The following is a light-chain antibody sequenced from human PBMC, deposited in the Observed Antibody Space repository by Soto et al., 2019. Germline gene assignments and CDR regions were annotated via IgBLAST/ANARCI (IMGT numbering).Light chain of an antibody. CDR3: HQNNKWPLP. V-gene: IGKV3-15*01. J-gene: IGKJ4*01. CDR1: QSISGN. Sequence: DIVMTQAPPTLSVSPGERATLSCRASQSISGNLSWYQQKPGQAPSLLIYGPSIRATGIPARFSGSGSGTEVPLTIRSLQSEEFPVYYRHQNNKWPLPFAGGSKV. CDR2: GPS.